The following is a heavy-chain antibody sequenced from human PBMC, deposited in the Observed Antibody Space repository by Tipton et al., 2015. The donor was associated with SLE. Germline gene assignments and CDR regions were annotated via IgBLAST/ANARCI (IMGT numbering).Heavy chain of an antibody. CDR3: ARHMRLLWFREPVDY. J-gene: IGHJ4*02. Sequence: TLSLTCTVSGGAISTFYWSWIRQSAGKGMEWIGRIYSSGRTNYNPSLKSRVTMSVDTSRKQFSLKLTSVTAADTAVYYCARHMRLLWFREPVDYWGQGTLVTVSS. CDR1: GGAISTFY. CDR2: IYSSGRT. D-gene: IGHD3-10*01. V-gene: IGHV4-4*07.